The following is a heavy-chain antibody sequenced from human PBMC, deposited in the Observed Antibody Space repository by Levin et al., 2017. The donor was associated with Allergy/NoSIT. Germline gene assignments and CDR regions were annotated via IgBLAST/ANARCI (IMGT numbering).Heavy chain of an antibody. CDR1: GGSVSSGSYY. Sequence: SQTLSLTCTVSGGSVSSGSYYWSWIRQPPGKGLEWIGYIYYSGSTNYNPSLKSRVTISVDTSKNQFSLKLSSVTAADTAVYYCAREGYSGRDYWGLYTYGMDVWGQGTTVTVSS. CDR2: IYYSGST. J-gene: IGHJ6*02. CDR3: AREGYSGRDYWGLYTYGMDV. D-gene: IGHD1-26*01. V-gene: IGHV4-61*01.